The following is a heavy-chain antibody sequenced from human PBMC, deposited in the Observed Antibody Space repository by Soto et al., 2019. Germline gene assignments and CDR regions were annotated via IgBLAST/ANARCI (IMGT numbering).Heavy chain of an antibody. CDR1: GGTFSSYA. V-gene: IGHV1-69*01. CDR2: ITPIFGTA. D-gene: IGHD6-13*01. CDR3: ARSAAIPHPTLYNWFDP. J-gene: IGHJ5*02. Sequence: QVQLVQSGAEVKKPGSSVKVSCKASGGTFSSYAISWVRQAPGQGLEWMGGITPIFGTANYAQKFQGRVTITADESTSTAYMELSSLRSEDTAVYYCARSAAIPHPTLYNWFDPWGQGTLVTVSS.